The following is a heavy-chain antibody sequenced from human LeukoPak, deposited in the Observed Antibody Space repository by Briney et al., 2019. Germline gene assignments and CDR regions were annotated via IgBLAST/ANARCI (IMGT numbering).Heavy chain of an antibody. CDR1: GGSISSYY. CDR2: IYYSGST. Sequence: SETLSLTCTVSGGSISSYYWSWIRQPPGKGLEWIGYIYYSGSTNYNPSLKSRVTISVDTSKNQFSLKLSSVTAADTAVYYCARGGSFYDYWGQGTLVTVSS. CDR3: ARGGSFYDY. J-gene: IGHJ4*02. D-gene: IGHD1-26*01. V-gene: IGHV4-59*01.